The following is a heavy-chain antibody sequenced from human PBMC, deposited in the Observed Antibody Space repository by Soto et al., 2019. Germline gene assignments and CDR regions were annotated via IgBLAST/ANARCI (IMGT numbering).Heavy chain of an antibody. CDR1: GFTFSSYA. Sequence: GGSLRLSCAASGFTFSSYAMHWVRQAPGKGLEWVAVISYDGSNKYYADSVKGRFTTSRDNSKNTLYLQMNSLRAEDTALYYCAKDRVAVAGTRYYYGMDVWGQGTTVTVSS. J-gene: IGHJ6*02. V-gene: IGHV3-30-3*01. CDR2: ISYDGSNK. D-gene: IGHD6-19*01. CDR3: AKDRVAVAGTRYYYGMDV.